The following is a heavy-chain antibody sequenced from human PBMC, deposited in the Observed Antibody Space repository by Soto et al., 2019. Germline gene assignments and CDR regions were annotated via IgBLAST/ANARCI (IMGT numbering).Heavy chain of an antibody. Sequence: SETLSLTCAVYGGSFSGYYWSWIRQPPGKGLEWIGEINHSGSTNYNPSLKSRVTISVDTSKNQFSLKLSSVTAADTAVYYCARGIAVAGTGADAFDIWGQGTMVTVSS. CDR3: ARGIAVAGTGADAFDI. V-gene: IGHV4-34*01. CDR2: INHSGST. D-gene: IGHD6-19*01. CDR1: GGSFSGYY. J-gene: IGHJ3*02.